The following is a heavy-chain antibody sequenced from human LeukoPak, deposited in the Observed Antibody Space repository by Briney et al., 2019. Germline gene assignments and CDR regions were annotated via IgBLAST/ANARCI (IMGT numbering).Heavy chain of an antibody. Sequence: GGSLRLSCAASGFKFSDHYIDWVRQAPGKGLEWVGRSRDKASSYTTEYAASVEGRFTISRDVSGSSLYLQMNSLRTEDTAVYHCARDGGHDYGDYELGYAFDIWGQGTMVTVSS. CDR2: SRDKASSYTT. V-gene: IGHV3-72*01. CDR3: ARDGGHDYGDYELGYAFDI. CDR1: GFKFSDHY. J-gene: IGHJ3*02. D-gene: IGHD4-17*01.